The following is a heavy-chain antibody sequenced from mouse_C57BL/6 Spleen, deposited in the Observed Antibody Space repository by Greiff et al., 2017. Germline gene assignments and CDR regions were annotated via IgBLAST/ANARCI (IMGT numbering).Heavy chain of an antibody. Sequence: QVQLKQSGPGLVQPSQSLSITCTVSGFSLTSYGVHWVRQSPGTGLEWLGVIWSGGSTDYNAAFISRLSISKDNSKSQVFFKMNSLQADDTAIYYCARNGYYGSSYGYFDVWGTGTTVTVSS. CDR2: IWSGGST. CDR3: ARNGYYGSSYGYFDV. J-gene: IGHJ1*03. V-gene: IGHV2-2*01. CDR1: GFSLTSYG. D-gene: IGHD1-1*01.